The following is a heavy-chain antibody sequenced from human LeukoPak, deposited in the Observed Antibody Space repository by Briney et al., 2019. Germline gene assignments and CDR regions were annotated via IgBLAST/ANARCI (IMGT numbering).Heavy chain of an antibody. D-gene: IGHD6-19*01. CDR1: GFTFSNYV. V-gene: IGHV3-30*04. CDR3: VRNGDTRSSGLEYYFDY. CDR2: ISYDGSNK. Sequence: GRSLRLSCTASGFTFSNYVIYWVRQAPGKGLEGVAVISYDGSNKYYADSVKGRFTISRGNSKDTLYLQMNSLRAEDTAVYYCVRNGDTRSSGLEYYFDYWGQGTLVTVSS. J-gene: IGHJ4*02.